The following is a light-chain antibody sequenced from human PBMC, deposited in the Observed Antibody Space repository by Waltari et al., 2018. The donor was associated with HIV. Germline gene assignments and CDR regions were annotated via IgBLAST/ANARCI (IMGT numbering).Light chain of an antibody. V-gene: IGLV1-44*01. Sequence: QSVLTQTPSLSGTPGQRVTISCSGGYSNIGSNTVNWYQQFPGTAPRLLIYSNNPRPSGVPDRCSGSKSGTSASLVISELQSQDEADYHCAAWDDSLHGELFGGGTKLTVL. J-gene: IGLJ2*01. CDR3: AAWDDSLHGEL. CDR2: SNN. CDR1: YSNIGSNT.